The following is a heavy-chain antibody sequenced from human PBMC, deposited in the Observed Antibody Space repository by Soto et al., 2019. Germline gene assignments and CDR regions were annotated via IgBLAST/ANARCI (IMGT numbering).Heavy chain of an antibody. Sequence: QVQLVESGGGVVQPGRSLRLSCAASGFTFSSYGMHWVRQAPGKGLEWVAVIWYDGSNKYYADSVKGRFTISRDNSKNTLYLQMNRLRAEARGVYYCASWRLQGFDPWGQGTLVTVSS. D-gene: IGHD4-4*01. V-gene: IGHV3-33*01. CDR1: GFTFSSYG. CDR2: IWYDGSNK. CDR3: ASWRLQGFDP. J-gene: IGHJ5*02.